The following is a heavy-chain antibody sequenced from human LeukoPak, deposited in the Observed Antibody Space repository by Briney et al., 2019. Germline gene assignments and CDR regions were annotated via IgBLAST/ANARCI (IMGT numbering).Heavy chain of an antibody. Sequence: SVKVSCKASGGTFSSYAISWVRQAPGQGLEWMGGIIPIFGTANYAQKFQGRVTITADESTSTAYMELSSLRPEDTAVYYCARADIVVVPAAMPFGYYGMDVWGQGTTVTVSS. CDR3: ARADIVVVPAAMPFGYYGMDV. CDR2: IIPIFGTA. CDR1: GGTFSSYA. D-gene: IGHD2-2*01. J-gene: IGHJ6*02. V-gene: IGHV1-69*13.